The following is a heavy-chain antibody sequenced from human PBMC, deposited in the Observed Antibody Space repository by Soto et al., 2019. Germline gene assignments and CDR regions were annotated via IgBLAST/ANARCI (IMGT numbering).Heavy chain of an antibody. Sequence: GGSLRLSCAASGFTFSMYWMHWVRQVPGKGPEWVSRINDDGISTNYADSVKGRFTISRDNAKNTLYLQMNALRVEDTAVYHCTRGPRSTSTGTGAFWGQGTLVTVS. D-gene: IGHD1-1*01. CDR2: INDDGIST. J-gene: IGHJ4*02. CDR3: TRGPRSTSTGTGAF. V-gene: IGHV3-74*01. CDR1: GFTFSMYW.